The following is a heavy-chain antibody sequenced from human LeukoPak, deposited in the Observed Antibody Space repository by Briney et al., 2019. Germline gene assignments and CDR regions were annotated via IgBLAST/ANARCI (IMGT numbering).Heavy chain of an antibody. CDR2: ISNSGDTM. J-gene: IGHJ3*02. CDR1: GFTFSDYY. CDR3: ARARGSYAFDI. V-gene: IGHV3-11*04. Sequence: PGGSLRLSCAASGFTFSDYYMGWMRQAPGKGLEWVSYISNSGDTMYYVDSVKGRLTISRDNVKNSLLLQMSSLRVEDTTIYYRARARGSYAFDIWGQGTMVTVSS. D-gene: IGHD1-26*01.